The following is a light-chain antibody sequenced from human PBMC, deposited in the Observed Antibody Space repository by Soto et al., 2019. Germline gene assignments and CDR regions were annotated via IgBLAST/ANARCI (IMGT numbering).Light chain of an antibody. CDR2: KIS. V-gene: IGKV2-24*01. CDR1: QSLLHSDGETY. CDR3: MQATEYPPYT. J-gene: IGKJ2*01. Sequence: DIVLTQTPLSSPVTLGQPASISCRSSQSLLHSDGETYLSWLQQRPGQPPRLLIYKISSRFSGVPDRFSGSGAGTDFTLKIIRVEAEAVGIYYCMQATEYPPYTFGQGTKLEIK.